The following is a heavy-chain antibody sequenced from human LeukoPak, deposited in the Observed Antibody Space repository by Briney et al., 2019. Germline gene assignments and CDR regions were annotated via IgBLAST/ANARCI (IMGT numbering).Heavy chain of an antibody. J-gene: IGHJ5*02. V-gene: IGHV1-18*01. D-gene: IGHD2-2*01. Sequence: ASVKVSRKASGYTFTSYGISWVRQAPGQGLEWMGWISAYNGNTNYAQKLQGRVTMTTDTSTSTAYMELRSLRSDDTAVYYCARDRYCSSTSCNWFDPWGQGTLVTVSS. CDR2: ISAYNGNT. CDR1: GYTFTSYG. CDR3: ARDRYCSSTSCNWFDP.